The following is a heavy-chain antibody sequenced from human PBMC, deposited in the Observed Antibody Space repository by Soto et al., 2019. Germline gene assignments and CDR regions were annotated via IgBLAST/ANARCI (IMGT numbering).Heavy chain of an antibody. Sequence: GGSLRLSCAASGFTFSSYGMHWVRQAPGKGLEWVAVISYDGSNKYYADSVKGRFTISRDNSKNTLYLQMNSLRAEDTAVYYCAKALSSSFHAFDIWGQGTMVTVSS. CDR2: ISYDGSNK. V-gene: IGHV3-30*18. CDR3: AKALSSSFHAFDI. D-gene: IGHD6-6*01. CDR1: GFTFSSYG. J-gene: IGHJ3*02.